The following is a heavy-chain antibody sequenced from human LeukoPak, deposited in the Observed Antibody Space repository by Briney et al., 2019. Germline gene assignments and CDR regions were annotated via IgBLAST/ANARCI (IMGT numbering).Heavy chain of an antibody. CDR2: IIPIFGTA. J-gene: IGHJ4*02. D-gene: IGHD2-2*01. V-gene: IGHV1-69*13. Sequence: SVKVSCKASGGTFSSYAISWVRQAPGQGLEWMGGIIPIFGTANYAQKFQGRVTITADESTSTAYMELSSLRSEDTAVYYCARDSRYCSSTSCPHVFDYWGQGTLVTVSS. CDR1: GGTFSSYA. CDR3: ARDSRYCSSTSCPHVFDY.